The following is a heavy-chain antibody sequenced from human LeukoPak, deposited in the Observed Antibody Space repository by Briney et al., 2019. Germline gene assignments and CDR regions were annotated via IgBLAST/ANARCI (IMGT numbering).Heavy chain of an antibody. CDR2: ISYDGSNK. CDR3: VLLGQLLTWFDP. Sequence: GGSLRLSCAASGFTFSSYAMHWVRQAPGKGLEWVAVISYDGSNKYYADSVKGRFTISRDNSMNTLYLQLNSLRAEDTAVFYCVLLGQLLTWFDPWGQGTLVTVSS. D-gene: IGHD2-2*01. CDR1: GFTFSSYA. V-gene: IGHV3-30-3*01. J-gene: IGHJ5*02.